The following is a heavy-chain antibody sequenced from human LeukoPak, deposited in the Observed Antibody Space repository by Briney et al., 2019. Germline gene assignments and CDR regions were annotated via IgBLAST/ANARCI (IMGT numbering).Heavy chain of an antibody. V-gene: IGHV1-8*03. D-gene: IGHD1-7*01. CDR1: GGTFSSYA. CDR2: MNPNSGNT. J-gene: IGHJ4*02. Sequence: GASVKVSCKASGGTFSSYAINWVRQATGQGLEWMGWMNPNSGNTGYAQKFQGRVTITRNTSISTAYMELSSLRSEDTAVYYCARGFELTGTTSTYFDYWGQGTLVTVSS. CDR3: ARGFELTGTTSTYFDY.